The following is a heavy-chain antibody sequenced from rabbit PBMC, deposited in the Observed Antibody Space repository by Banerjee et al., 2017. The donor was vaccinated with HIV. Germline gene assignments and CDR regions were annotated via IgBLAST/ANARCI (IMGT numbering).Heavy chain of an antibody. CDR1: GFTLSSGW. J-gene: IGHJ4*01. D-gene: IGHD4-1*01. Sequence: QLKESGGGLVQPGGSLTLTCTVSGFTLSSGWWMCWVRQAPGKGLEWIGCISTDNGNTYYTNWVNGRFTISSHNAQNTLYLQLNSLTAADTATYFCARGGSGWSYIFSLWGQGTLVTVS. CDR2: ISTDNGNT. CDR3: ARGGSGWSYIFSL. V-gene: IGHV1S7*01.